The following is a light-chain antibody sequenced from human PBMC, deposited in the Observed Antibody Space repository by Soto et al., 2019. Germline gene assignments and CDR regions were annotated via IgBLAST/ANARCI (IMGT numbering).Light chain of an antibody. J-gene: IGLJ2*01. CDR2: NSN. V-gene: IGLV1-44*01. CDR1: SSNIGSNT. Sequence: QSVLAQPPSASGTPGQRVSISCSGSSSNIGSNTVNWYQQLPGTTPKLLIYNSNQRPSGVPDRFSGSKSGTSASLAISGLQSEDEAAYYCAACDDSLSGLVFGGGTKVTVL. CDR3: AACDDSLSGLV.